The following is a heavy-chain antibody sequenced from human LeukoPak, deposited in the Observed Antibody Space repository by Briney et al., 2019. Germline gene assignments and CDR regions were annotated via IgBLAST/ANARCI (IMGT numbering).Heavy chain of an antibody. V-gene: IGHV3-23*01. CDR3: AKREQQLIIQPFDY. J-gene: IGHJ4*02. Sequence: GGSLRLSCVASGFTFSSHAMSWVRQAPGRGLEWVSGISGSGDSTYYADSVKGWFTISRDNSKNTLYLQMNSLRAEDTALYYCAKREQQLIIQPFDYWGQGTLVTVSS. CDR1: GFTFSSHA. D-gene: IGHD6-13*01. CDR2: ISGSGDST.